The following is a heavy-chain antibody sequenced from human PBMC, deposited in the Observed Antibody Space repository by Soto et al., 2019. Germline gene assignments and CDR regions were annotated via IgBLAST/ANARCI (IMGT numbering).Heavy chain of an antibody. V-gene: IGHV4-30-4*01. CDR3: ATESGSTYGYFDH. CDR2: ISNSGST. J-gene: IGHJ4*02. CDR1: GGSVTSDEDY. D-gene: IGHD5-18*01. Sequence: SETLSLTCTVSGGSVTSDEDYWTWIRQSPGKGLEWIGYISNSGSTGYNPSLKTRLSMSVDRSKNQFTLRLTSVTAADTAVYFCATESGSTYGYFDHWGQGTQVTAPQ.